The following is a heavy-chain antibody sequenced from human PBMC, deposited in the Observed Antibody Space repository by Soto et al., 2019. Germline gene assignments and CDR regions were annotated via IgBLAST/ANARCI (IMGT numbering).Heavy chain of an antibody. CDR3: AKDRVPELRHFHYGMDV. V-gene: IGHV3-30*18. CDR2: ISYDGSNK. CDR1: GFTFSTYG. Sequence: GSLRLSCAASGFTFSTYGMHWVRQAPGKGLEWVAVISYDGSNKYYADSVKGRFTISRDNSKNTLYLQMNSLRVEDTAVYYCAKDRVPELRHFHYGMDVWGQGTTVTVSS. J-gene: IGHJ6*02. D-gene: IGHD1-7*01.